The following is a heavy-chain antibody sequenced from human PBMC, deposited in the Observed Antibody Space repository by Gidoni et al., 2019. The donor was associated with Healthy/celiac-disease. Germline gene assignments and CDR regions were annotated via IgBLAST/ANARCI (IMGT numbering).Heavy chain of an antibody. J-gene: IGHJ5*02. Sequence: EVQLVQSGAEANTPGESLKISCKGSVYRFNRYSIGWVRQMPGNGLEWMGIIYPGDADTSYSPSFQGQVTISADKSISTAYLQWSSLKASDTAMYYCARPYYYDSSGYSAGWFDPWGQGTLVTVSS. CDR1: VYRFNRYS. D-gene: IGHD3-22*01. CDR3: ARPYYYDSSGYSAGWFDP. V-gene: IGHV5-51*01. CDR2: IYPGDADT.